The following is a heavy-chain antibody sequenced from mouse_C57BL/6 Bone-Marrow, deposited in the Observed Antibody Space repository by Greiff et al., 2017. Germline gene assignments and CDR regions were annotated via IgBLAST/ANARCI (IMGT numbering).Heavy chain of an antibody. CDR3: ARGAVVAHWYFDV. CDR2: INPNNGGT. V-gene: IGHV1-18*01. Sequence: EVQLQQSGPELVKPGASVKIPCKASGYTFTDYNMDWVKQSHGKSLEWIGDINPNNGGTIYNQKFKGKATLTVDKSSGTAYMELRSLTSEDTAVYYCARGAVVAHWYFDVWGTGTTVTVSS. D-gene: IGHD1-1*01. CDR1: GYTFTDYN. J-gene: IGHJ1*03.